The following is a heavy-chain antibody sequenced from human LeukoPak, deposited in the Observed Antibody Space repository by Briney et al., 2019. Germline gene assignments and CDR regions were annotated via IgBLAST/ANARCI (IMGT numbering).Heavy chain of an antibody. Sequence: GGSLRLSCAASGFTFSSYAMHWVRQAPGKGLEWVAVISYDGSNKYYADSVKGRFTISRDNSKNTLYLQMNSLRAEDTAVYYCARDPDIYGSGSFLFDNWGQGTLVTVSS. CDR2: ISYDGSNK. D-gene: IGHD3-10*01. CDR1: GFTFSSYA. V-gene: IGHV3-30*04. J-gene: IGHJ4*02. CDR3: ARDPDIYGSGSFLFDN.